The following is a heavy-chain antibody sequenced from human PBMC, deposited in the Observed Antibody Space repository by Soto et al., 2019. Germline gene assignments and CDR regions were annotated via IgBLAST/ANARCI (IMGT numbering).Heavy chain of an antibody. V-gene: IGHV3-30*18. D-gene: IGHD3-3*01. CDR3: AKENYDFWSGYYMHYYYYMDV. Sequence: PGGSLRLSSAACRFTFNSYGMHWVRQTPGKGLEWVAVISYDGSNKYYADSVKGRFTISRDNSKNTLYLQMNSLRAEDTAVYYCAKENYDFWSGYYMHYYYYMDVWGKGTTVTVS. CDR2: ISYDGSNK. CDR1: RFTFNSYG. J-gene: IGHJ6*03.